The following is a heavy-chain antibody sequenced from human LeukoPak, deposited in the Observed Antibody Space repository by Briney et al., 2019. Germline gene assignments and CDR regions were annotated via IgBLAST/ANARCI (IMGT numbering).Heavy chain of an antibody. J-gene: IGHJ4*02. CDR2: FSSGGSA. Sequence: SETLSLTCTVSGGSISSTNYYWAWIRQSPGKGLEWIGTFSSGGSAYYNPSLTSRVSISKDTSDNQFSLRLYSVAAADTAVYYCARKQTGTMYDVWGQGTQVTVSS. V-gene: IGHV4-39*07. CDR3: ARKQTGTMYDV. CDR1: GGSISSTNYY. D-gene: IGHD1-7*01.